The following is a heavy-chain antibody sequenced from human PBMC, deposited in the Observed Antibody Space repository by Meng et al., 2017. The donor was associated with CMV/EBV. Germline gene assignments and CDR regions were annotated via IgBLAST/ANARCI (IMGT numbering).Heavy chain of an antibody. J-gene: IGHJ6*02. CDR2: ISAYNGNT. CDR1: GYTFTSYG. D-gene: IGHD3-3*01. V-gene: IGHV1-18*01. Sequence: ASVKVSCKASGYTFTSYGISWVRQAPGQGPEWMGWISAYNGNTNYAQKLQGRVTMTTDTSTSTAYMELRSLRSDDTAVYYCAREGQLEWFRISSYGMDVWGQGTTVTVSS. CDR3: AREGQLEWFRISSYGMDV.